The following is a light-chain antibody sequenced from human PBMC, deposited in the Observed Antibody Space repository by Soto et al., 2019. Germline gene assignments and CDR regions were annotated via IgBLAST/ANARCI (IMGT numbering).Light chain of an antibody. V-gene: IGKV4-1*01. CDR3: QQYYSFPWT. CDR1: QSVLYSSNNKNY. J-gene: IGKJ1*01. Sequence: DIVMTQSPDSLAVSLGERATINCKSSQSVLYSSNNKNYLTWYQQKPGQPPKLLIYWASTRESGVPDRFSGSGSGTDFTLTIGSLQAEDVAVYYCQQYYSFPWTFGQGTKVEVK. CDR2: WAS.